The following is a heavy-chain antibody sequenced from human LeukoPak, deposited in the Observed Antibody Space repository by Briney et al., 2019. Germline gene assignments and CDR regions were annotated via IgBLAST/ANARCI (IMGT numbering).Heavy chain of an antibody. D-gene: IGHD1-14*01. CDR1: GGTFSSYA. Sequence: SVKVSCKASGGTFSSYAISWVRQAPGQGLEWTGGIIPIFGTANYAQKFHGRVTITTDESTSTAYMELSSLRSEDTAVYYCATPVNNGYYFDYWGQGTLVTVSS. J-gene: IGHJ4*02. V-gene: IGHV1-69*05. CDR3: ATPVNNGYYFDY. CDR2: IIPIFGTA.